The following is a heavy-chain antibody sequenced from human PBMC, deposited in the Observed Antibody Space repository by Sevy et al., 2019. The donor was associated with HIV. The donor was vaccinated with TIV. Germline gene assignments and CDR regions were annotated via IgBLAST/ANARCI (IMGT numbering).Heavy chain of an antibody. V-gene: IGHV5-51*01. CDR2: IDPGDSET. J-gene: IGHJ3*02. D-gene: IGHD1-26*01. CDR1: GYMFTNFW. CDR3: ARLGECVDNICSDAFDI. Sequence: GESLKISCQGSGYMFTNFWIGWVRQRPGKGLEWMGIIDPGDSETRYSPSFQGQVTMSADKSISAAYLHWSSLKASDTAMYYCARLGECVDNICSDAFDIWGQGTKVTVSS.